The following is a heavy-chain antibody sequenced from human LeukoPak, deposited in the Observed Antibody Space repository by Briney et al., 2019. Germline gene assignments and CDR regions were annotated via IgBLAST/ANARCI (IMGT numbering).Heavy chain of an antibody. J-gene: IGHJ6*03. Sequence: PSETLSLTCTVSGASVGSGGYYWPWIRQHPEKGLEWIGYITYSGSTYYNPSLKSRVTISLDTSKNQFSLKLNSVTAADTAVYHCASLRYYYFYMDVWGKGTTVTVSS. CDR3: ASLRYYYFYMDV. CDR1: GASVGSGGYY. V-gene: IGHV4-31*03. CDR2: ITYSGST. D-gene: IGHD5/OR15-5a*01.